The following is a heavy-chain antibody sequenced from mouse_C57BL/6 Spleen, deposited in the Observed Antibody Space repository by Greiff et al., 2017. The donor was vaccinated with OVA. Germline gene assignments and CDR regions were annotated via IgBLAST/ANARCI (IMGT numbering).Heavy chain of an antibody. CDR3: ARDYEDMDY. D-gene: IGHD2-3*01. J-gene: IGHJ4*01. Sequence: EVKLMESGGGLVKPGGSLKLSCAASGFTFSSYAMSWVRQTPEKRLEWVATISDGGSYSYYPDNVKGRFTISRDNAKNNLYLQMSHLKSEDTAMYYCARDYEDMDYWGQGTSVTVSS. CDR1: GFTFSSYA. CDR2: ISDGGSYS. V-gene: IGHV5-4*01.